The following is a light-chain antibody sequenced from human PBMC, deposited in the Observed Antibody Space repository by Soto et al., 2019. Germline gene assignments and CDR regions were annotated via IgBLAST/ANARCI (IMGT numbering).Light chain of an antibody. CDR3: QQYDSSPLT. Sequence: EIGLTQSPGTLSLSPGERATLSCRASQSVSSSSLAWYQQKPGQAPRLLIYGASSRATGIPDRFSGSGSGTDFTLTISRLEPEDFAVYYCQQYDSSPLTFGGGTKVEIK. CDR2: GAS. V-gene: IGKV3-20*01. CDR1: QSVSSSS. J-gene: IGKJ4*01.